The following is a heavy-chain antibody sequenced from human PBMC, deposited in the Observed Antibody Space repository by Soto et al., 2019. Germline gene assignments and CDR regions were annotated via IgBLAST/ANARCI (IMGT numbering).Heavy chain of an antibody. D-gene: IGHD6-13*01. CDR1: GGSVSSDS. V-gene: IGHV4-59*02. Sequence: QVQLQESGPGLVKPSETLSLTCTVSGGSVSSDSWSWIRQPPGKGLEWIGYINDSGRSNYSPSLKSRVTISIDASKNQFSLKLSLLTAADTAKYFCVKGGGGIAADYWGQGTQVIVSS. CDR2: INDSGRS. J-gene: IGHJ4*02. CDR3: VKGGGGIAADY.